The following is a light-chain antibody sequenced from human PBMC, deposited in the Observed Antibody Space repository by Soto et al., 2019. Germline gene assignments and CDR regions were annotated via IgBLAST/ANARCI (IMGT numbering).Light chain of an antibody. V-gene: IGLV1-44*01. CDR1: SSNIGSNV. J-gene: IGLJ1*01. Sequence: VLTQPPSVSGTPGQSVTLYCAGSSSNIGSNVVNRYPNLRGSAPKLLIYGHNQRPSGVPGRFSGSKSGTSASLAISGLQSEDEAEYYCAAWDDNLSGFYVFGTGTKVTVL. CDR3: AAWDDNLSGFYV. CDR2: GHN.